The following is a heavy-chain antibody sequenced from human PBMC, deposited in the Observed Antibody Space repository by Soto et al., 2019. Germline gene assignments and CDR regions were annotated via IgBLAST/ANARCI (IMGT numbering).Heavy chain of an antibody. CDR3: ARAIETAMDPCDY. CDR1: GLSFTTYA. J-gene: IGHJ4*02. V-gene: IGHV3-30-3*01. Sequence: GGSLRLSCAASGLSFTTYAIHWCRHSPVKGLEWVAVISDDGSIKYYADSVKGRFTISRDNSKNTFSLQMNSLRGDDTAVYFCARAIETAMDPCDYWGQGTLVTVSS. D-gene: IGHD5-18*01. CDR2: ISDDGSIK.